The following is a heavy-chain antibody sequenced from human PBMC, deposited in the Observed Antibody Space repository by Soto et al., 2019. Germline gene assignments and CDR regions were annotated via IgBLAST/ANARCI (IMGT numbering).Heavy chain of an antibody. D-gene: IGHD2-15*01. CDR3: AKDSYRGDIVLTPTPYGNDY. V-gene: IGHV3-30*18. CDR2: MSYDGNKK. Sequence: QVQLVESGGGVVQAGRSLRLSCVASEFTFKSYGVHWVRQAPGKGLAWVAVMSYDGNKKHYADSVRGRFTISRDNSKNPLELQMNSLRTEDTGVYYCAKDSYRGDIVLTPTPYGNDYWGQGTLVTVSS. J-gene: IGHJ4*02. CDR1: EFTFKSYG.